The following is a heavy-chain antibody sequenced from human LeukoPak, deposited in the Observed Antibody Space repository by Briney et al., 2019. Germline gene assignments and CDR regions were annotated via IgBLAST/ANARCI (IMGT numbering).Heavy chain of an antibody. V-gene: IGHV3-30*04. CDR2: ISYDGSNK. D-gene: IGHD2-2*01. CDR1: GFTFSSYA. CDR3: ARDYCSSTSCFPDY. J-gene: IGHJ4*02. Sequence: GGSLRLSCAASGFTFSSYAMHWVRQAPGKGLEWVAVISYDGSNKYYADSVKGRFTISRDNSKNTLYLQMNSLRAEDTAVYYCARDYCSSTSCFPDYWGQGTQVTVSS.